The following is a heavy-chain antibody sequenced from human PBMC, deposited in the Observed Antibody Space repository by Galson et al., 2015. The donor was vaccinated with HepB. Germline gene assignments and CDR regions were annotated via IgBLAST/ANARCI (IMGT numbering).Heavy chain of an antibody. Sequence: LSLTCAVYGGSFSGYYWSWIRQPPGKGLEWIGEINHSGSTNYNPSLKSRVTISVDTPKNQFSLKLSSVTAADTAVYYCARHSPRHSNKGWFDPWGQGTLVTVSS. CDR1: GGSFSGYY. D-gene: IGHD6-6*01. CDR2: INHSGST. CDR3: ARHSPRHSNKGWFDP. J-gene: IGHJ5*02. V-gene: IGHV4-34*01.